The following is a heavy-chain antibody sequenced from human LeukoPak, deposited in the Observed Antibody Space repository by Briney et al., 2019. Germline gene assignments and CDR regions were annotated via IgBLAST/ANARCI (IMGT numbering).Heavy chain of an antibody. V-gene: IGHV3-53*01. CDR3: ARDRSSGSSTWVYYFDY. CDR2: MYSGGDT. Sequence: GGSLRLSCVGAGFIVRSNYMSWVRQAPGKGLEWVSVMYSGGDTYYADSVKGRFTISRDNAKNSLYLQMNSLRAEDTAVYYCARDRSSGSSTWVYYFDYWGQGTLVTVSS. J-gene: IGHJ4*02. D-gene: IGHD1-26*01. CDR1: GFIVRSNY.